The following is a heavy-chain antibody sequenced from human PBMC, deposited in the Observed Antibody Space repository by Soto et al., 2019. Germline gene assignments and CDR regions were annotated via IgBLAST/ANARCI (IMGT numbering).Heavy chain of an antibody. CDR3: ARGQLTSIAALGIDP. Sequence: QVQLVQSGAEVKKPGASVKVSCKASGYTFTSYDINWVRQATGQGLEWMGWLNPNSGNTGYAQKYQGRVNMTRNTSISTAYMELSSLRSEDTAVYYCARGQLTSIAALGIDPWGQGTLGTVSS. D-gene: IGHD6-6*01. CDR2: LNPNSGNT. J-gene: IGHJ5*02. CDR1: GYTFTSYD. V-gene: IGHV1-8*01.